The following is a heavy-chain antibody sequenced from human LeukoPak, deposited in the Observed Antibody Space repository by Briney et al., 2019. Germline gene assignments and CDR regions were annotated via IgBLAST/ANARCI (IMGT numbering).Heavy chain of an antibody. CDR3: ARVTLVGPTRGREGSYYYYYGMDV. CDR2: TYYRSKWYN. CDR1: GDSVSSNSAA. D-gene: IGHD3-10*01. Sequence: SQTLSLTCAISGDSVSSNSAAWNWIRQSPSRGLEWLGRTYYRSKWYNDYAVSVKSRITINPDTSKNQFSLQLNSVTPEDTAVYYCARVTLVGPTRGREGSYYYYYGMDVWGQGTTVTVSS. V-gene: IGHV6-1*01. J-gene: IGHJ6*02.